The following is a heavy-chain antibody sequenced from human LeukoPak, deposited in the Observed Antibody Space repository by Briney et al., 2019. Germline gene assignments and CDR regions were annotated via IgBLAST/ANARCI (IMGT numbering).Heavy chain of an antibody. CDR1: GGSISSSNW. D-gene: IGHD6-13*01. Sequence: SETLSLTCAVSGGSISSSNWWSWVRQPPGKGLEWIGEIYHSGSTNYNPSLKSRVTISVDKSKNQFSLKLSSVTTADTAVYYCARAWFEYSITWYTFDYWGQGTLVTVSS. CDR3: ARAWFEYSITWYTFDY. CDR2: IYHSGST. J-gene: IGHJ4*02. V-gene: IGHV4-4*02.